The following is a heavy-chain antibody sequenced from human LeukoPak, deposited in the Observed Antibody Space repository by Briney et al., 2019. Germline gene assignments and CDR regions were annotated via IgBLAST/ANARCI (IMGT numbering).Heavy chain of an antibody. J-gene: IGHJ4*02. Sequence: GASVKVSCKASGYTFAIYYIHWVRQAPGQGLEWMGNINPSGGSTSYTQKFQGRLTMTRDTSTSTVYMELSSLRSEDTAVYYCARAKGLFDHWGQGTLVTVSS. CDR1: GYTFAIYY. CDR3: ARAKGLFDH. V-gene: IGHV1-46*01. CDR2: INPSGGST.